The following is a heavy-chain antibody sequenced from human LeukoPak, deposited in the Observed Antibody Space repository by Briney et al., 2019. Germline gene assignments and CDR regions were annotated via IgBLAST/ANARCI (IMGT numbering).Heavy chain of an antibody. J-gene: IGHJ6*03. Sequence: EASVKVSCKASGGSFSSYAISWVRQAPGQGLEWMGGIIPIFGSANYAQKFQGRVTITADESTSTAYMELSSLRSEDTAVYFCARGVSSGTYYKSHYYYYMDVWGKGTSVTISS. CDR1: GGSFSSYA. D-gene: IGHD3-10*01. CDR2: IIPIFGSA. CDR3: ARGVSSGTYYKSHYYYYMDV. V-gene: IGHV1-69*13.